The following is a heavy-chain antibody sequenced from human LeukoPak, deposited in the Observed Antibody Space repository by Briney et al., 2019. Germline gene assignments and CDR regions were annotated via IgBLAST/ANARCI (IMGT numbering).Heavy chain of an antibody. Sequence: SVKVSCKASGGTFSRYAISWLRQATGQGLEWMGGIIPIFGTANYAQKFQGRVTITTDESTSTAYMELSSLRSEDTAVYYCARDKNILATIRIHYYYYYMDVWGKGTTVTVSS. D-gene: IGHD5-12*01. V-gene: IGHV1-69*05. CDR1: GGTFSRYA. CDR3: ARDKNILATIRIHYYYYYMDV. CDR2: IIPIFGTA. J-gene: IGHJ6*03.